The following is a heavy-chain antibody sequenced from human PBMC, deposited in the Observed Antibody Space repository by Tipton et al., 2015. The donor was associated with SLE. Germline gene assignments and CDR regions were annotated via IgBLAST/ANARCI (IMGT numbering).Heavy chain of an antibody. CDR2: INHHGNT. CDR3: ARRVWRRGFDY. Sequence: TLSLTCTVSGGSISSYYWSWIRQSPGKGLEWIGQINHHGNTNYNPSLWSRVTMSVDTSKKQISLKLTSVTVADTAVYYCARRVWRRGFDYWGQGALVTVS. V-gene: IGHV4-34*01. J-gene: IGHJ4*02. D-gene: IGHD3-10*01. CDR1: GGSISSYY.